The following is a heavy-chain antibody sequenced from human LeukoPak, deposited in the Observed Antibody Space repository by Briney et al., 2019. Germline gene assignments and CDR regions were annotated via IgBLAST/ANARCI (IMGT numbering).Heavy chain of an antibody. Sequence: PGGSLRLSCAASGFTFTSYAMSWVRQAPGKGLEWVSAISGSGGSTYYADSVKGRFTISRDNSKNTLYLQMNSLRAEDTAVYYCAKGSGYYPEYFQHWGQGTLVTVSS. CDR3: AKGSGYYPEYFQH. J-gene: IGHJ1*01. V-gene: IGHV3-23*01. D-gene: IGHD3-3*01. CDR1: GFTFTSYA. CDR2: ISGSGGST.